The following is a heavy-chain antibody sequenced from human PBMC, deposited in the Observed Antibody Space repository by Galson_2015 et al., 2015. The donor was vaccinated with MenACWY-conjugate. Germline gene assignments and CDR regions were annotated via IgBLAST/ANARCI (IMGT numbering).Heavy chain of an antibody. D-gene: IGHD3-22*01. CDR3: ARDYYDSHFDY. CDR1: GFAFSNYA. V-gene: IGHV3-48*03. J-gene: IGHJ4*02. Sequence: SLRLSCAVSGFAFSNYAMNWVRQAPGKGLEWASYIGSSGTPIYYADSLKGRFTISRDNAKNSLYLQMNSLGAEDTAVYYCARDYYDSHFDYWGQGTLVTVSS. CDR2: IGSSGTPI.